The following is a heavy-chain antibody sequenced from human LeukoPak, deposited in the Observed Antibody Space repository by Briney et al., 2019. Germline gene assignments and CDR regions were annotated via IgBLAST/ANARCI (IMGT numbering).Heavy chain of an antibody. J-gene: IGHJ4*02. D-gene: IGHD3-22*01. CDR2: IKQDGSEK. Sequence: PGRSLRLSCAASGFTFSSYWMSWVRQAPGKGLEWVANIKQDGSEKYYVDSVKGRFTISRDNAKNSLYLQMNSLRAEDTAVYYCARDGYDSSGYYYWDWGQGTLVTVSS. V-gene: IGHV3-7*01. CDR1: GFTFSSYW. CDR3: ARDGYDSSGYYYWD.